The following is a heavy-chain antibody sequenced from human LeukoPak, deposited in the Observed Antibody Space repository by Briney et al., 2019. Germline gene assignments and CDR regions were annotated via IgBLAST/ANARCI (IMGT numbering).Heavy chain of an antibody. CDR1: GSTFSSFW. J-gene: IGHJ4*02. CDR3: ARVVRYFDWLLSPFYFDY. Sequence: GGSLRFSCAAPGSTFSSFWMSWFAQAPGKGLEWVANIKQEGSEKYYVDSVKGRFTISRDNAKNSLYLQMNSLRAEDTAVYYCARVVRYFDWLLSPFYFDYWGQGTLVTVSS. D-gene: IGHD3-9*01. CDR2: IKQEGSEK. V-gene: IGHV3-7*01.